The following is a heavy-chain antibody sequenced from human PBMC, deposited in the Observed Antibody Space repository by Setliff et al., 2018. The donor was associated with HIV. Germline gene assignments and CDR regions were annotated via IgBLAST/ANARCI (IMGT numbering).Heavy chain of an antibody. Sequence: SETMSPTCTVSGGAISSGDDFLSWIRQAPGKGLEWIGCIKYSGSAYYNPSLRSRATLLVDTSKNHFSLTMISLSAAASAMYYCATLGSCPNSRCPNYWGQGTLVTVSS. D-gene: IGHD2-15*01. J-gene: IGHJ4*02. V-gene: IGHV4-30-4*08. CDR3: ATLGSCPNSRCPNY. CDR1: GGAISSGDDF. CDR2: IKYSGSA.